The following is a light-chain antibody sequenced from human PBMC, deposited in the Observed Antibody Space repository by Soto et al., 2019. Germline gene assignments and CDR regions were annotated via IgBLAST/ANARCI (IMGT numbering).Light chain of an antibody. Sequence: ESVLTQSPGTLSLSPGERATLSCRASQSVSSNSLAWYQQKPGQAPRLLIYGASSRATGTPDRFSGSGSGTDFPLPISRMETEDFAVYYCQQFGGSPPSWTFGQGTKVEI. J-gene: IGKJ1*01. CDR2: GAS. V-gene: IGKV3-20*01. CDR3: QQFGGSPPSWT. CDR1: QSVSSNS.